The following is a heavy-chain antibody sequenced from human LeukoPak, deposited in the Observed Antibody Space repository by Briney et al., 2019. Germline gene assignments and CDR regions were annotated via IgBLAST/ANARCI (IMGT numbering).Heavy chain of an antibody. CDR3: ATGGCTSCLYYFDS. V-gene: IGHV3-21*01. D-gene: IGHD2-2*01. J-gene: IGHJ4*02. CDR2: ITSSGRYI. CDR1: GFTFSSYE. Sequence: AGGSLRLSCAASGFTFSSYEMNWVRQAPGKGLEWVSSITSSGRYIYYADPVKGRFTISRDNAKNSLYLQMNSLRAEDTAVYYCATGGCTSCLYYFDSWGQGTLVTVSS.